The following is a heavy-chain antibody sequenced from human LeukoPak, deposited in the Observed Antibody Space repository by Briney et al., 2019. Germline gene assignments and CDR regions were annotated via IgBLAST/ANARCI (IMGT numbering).Heavy chain of an antibody. Sequence: SQTLSLTCTVSGGSISSGDYYWSCIRQPPGKGLEWIGYIYYSGSTYYNPSLKSRVTISVDTSKNQFSLKLSSVTAADTAVYYCAREPMVVVTGDAFDIWGQGTMVTVSS. J-gene: IGHJ3*02. CDR3: AREPMVVVTGDAFDI. V-gene: IGHV4-30-4*01. CDR1: GGSISSGDYY. CDR2: IYYSGST. D-gene: IGHD3-22*01.